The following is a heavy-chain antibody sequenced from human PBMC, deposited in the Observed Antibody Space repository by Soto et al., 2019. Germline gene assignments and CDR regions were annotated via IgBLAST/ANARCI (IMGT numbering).Heavy chain of an antibody. CDR2: IYYSGST. CDR3: ARRYGGNFDY. Sequence: SENLSLTCTVSGGSINSYYWCWIRQPPGKGLEWIGYIYYSGSTNYNPSLKSRVTISVDTSKNQFSLKLRSVTGADTAVYYCARRYGGNFDYWGQGTLVTVS. D-gene: IGHD1-26*01. V-gene: IGHV4-59*01. CDR1: GGSINSYY. J-gene: IGHJ4*02.